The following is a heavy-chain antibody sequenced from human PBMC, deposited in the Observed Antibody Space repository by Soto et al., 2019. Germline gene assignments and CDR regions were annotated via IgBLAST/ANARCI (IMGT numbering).Heavy chain of an antibody. Sequence: QTQLQESGPGLVKPSETLSLTCSVSGDSISSGTYYWGWIRQAPGKGLEWIGSVYYTGSTYYNPSLKRRVSLSIDTSKNHFSVILAAVTGADSAVYYCARLLRVYSVGFRFAFWGQGTLVSGSS. D-gene: IGHD5-18*01. V-gene: IGHV4-39*02. J-gene: IGHJ4*02. CDR1: GDSISSGTYY. CDR2: VYYTGST. CDR3: ARLLRVYSVGFRFAF.